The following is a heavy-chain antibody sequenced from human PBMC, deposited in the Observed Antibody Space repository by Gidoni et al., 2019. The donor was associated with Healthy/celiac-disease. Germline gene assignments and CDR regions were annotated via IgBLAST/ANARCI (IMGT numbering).Heavy chain of an antibody. J-gene: IGHJ4*02. CDR1: GGSFSGYY. V-gene: IGHV4-34*01. CDR3: ASTYGDYLADY. Sequence: QVQLQQWRAGLLKPSETLSLTCAVYGGSFSGYYWSWIRQPPGKGLEWIGEINHSGSTNYNPYLKSRVTISVDTSKNQFSLKLSSVTAADTAVYYCASTYGDYLADYWGQGTLVTVSS. CDR2: INHSGST. D-gene: IGHD4-17*01.